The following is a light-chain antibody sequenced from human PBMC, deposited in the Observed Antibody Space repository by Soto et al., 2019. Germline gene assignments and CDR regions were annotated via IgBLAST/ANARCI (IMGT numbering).Light chain of an antibody. Sequence: EIVLTQSPATLSLSPGDRATVSCRASQSVDWYVAWYQHKPGKAPRLLIYDASTRATGIPDRFSGSGSGSDFNLTISSLEPEDFAVDYCQQRSNWPPITFGPGTKVDMK. CDR3: QQRSNWPPIT. V-gene: IGKV3-11*01. CDR1: QSVDWY. J-gene: IGKJ3*01. CDR2: DAS.